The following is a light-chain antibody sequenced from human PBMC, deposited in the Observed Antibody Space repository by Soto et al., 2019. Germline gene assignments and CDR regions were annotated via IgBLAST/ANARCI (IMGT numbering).Light chain of an antibody. CDR2: EGS. Sequence: QSALTQPASVSGSPGQSITISCTGTSSDVGSYNLVSWYQQHPGKAPKLMIYEGSKRPSGVSHRFSGSKSGNTASLTISGLQADDEADYYCCSYAGSSTYVAFGGGTKLTVL. J-gene: IGLJ2*01. V-gene: IGLV2-23*01. CDR1: SSDVGSYNL. CDR3: CSYAGSSTYVA.